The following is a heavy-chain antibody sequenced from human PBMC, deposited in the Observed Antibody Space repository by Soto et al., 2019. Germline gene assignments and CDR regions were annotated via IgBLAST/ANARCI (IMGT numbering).Heavy chain of an antibody. CDR2: INTDGLS. D-gene: IGHD2-15*01. J-gene: IGHJ6*02. V-gene: IGHV4-4*07. CDR1: GVSITSYY. Sequence: QVQLEESGPGLVRPSETLSLTCSVSGVSITSYYWSWIRQSAGGGLEWMGRINTDGLSTYSPSFKSRLTMSHDTSKIQVSLRLISVTAADTAVYFCARVPVAVAATEDYYGLDVWGQGTTVTVSS. CDR3: ARVPVAVAATEDYYGLDV.